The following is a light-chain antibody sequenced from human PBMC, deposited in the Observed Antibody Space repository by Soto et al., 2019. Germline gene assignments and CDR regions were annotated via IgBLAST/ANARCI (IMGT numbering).Light chain of an antibody. Sequence: EIVLTQSPATLSLSPGDTATLSCRASESTSGYLAWYQQKPGQAPRLLIYDASNRATGIPARFSGSGSGTDFTLTISSLEPEDFAVYYCQQRRNILGPGTKVDIK. CDR3: QQRRNI. CDR2: DAS. J-gene: IGKJ3*01. CDR1: ESTSGY. V-gene: IGKV3-11*01.